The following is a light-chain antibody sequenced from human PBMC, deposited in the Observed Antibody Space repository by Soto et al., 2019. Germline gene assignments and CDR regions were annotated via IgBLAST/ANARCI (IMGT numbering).Light chain of an antibody. CDR1: QGIRNA. J-gene: IGKJ4*01. Sequence: AIQMTQSPSSLSAYVGDRVTITCRASQGIRNALGWYQQKPRKAPKLLIYAASILQSGVPSRFSASGSGTDFTLTISSLQPEDFATYYCLQDYDYPLAFGGGTKVEIK. CDR3: LQDYDYPLA. V-gene: IGKV1-6*01. CDR2: AAS.